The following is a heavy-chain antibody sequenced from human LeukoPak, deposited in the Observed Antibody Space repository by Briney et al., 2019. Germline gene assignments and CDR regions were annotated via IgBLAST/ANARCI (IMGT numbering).Heavy chain of an antibody. V-gene: IGHV4-59*08. CDR3: ARRGYSGYDFYY. CDR1: GGSISSYY. CDR2: IYYSGST. J-gene: IGHJ4*02. D-gene: IGHD5-12*01. Sequence: PSETLSLTCTVSGGSISSYYWSWIRQPPGKGLEWIGYIYYSGSTNYNPSLKSRVTISVDTSKNQFSLKLSSVTAADTAVYYCARRGYSGYDFYYWGQGTLVTVSS.